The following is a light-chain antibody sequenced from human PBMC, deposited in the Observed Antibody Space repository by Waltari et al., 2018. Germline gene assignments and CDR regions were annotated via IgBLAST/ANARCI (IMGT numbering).Light chain of an antibody. Sequence: QSVLTQPPSASGTPGQRVTISCSGSSSNIGDNYVFWYQQFPGTAPKLLMYRNEQRPSGVPDRFSGSKSGTSASLAISGLRSEDEADYYCAAWDDSLTGFVAFGGGTKLTVL. CDR3: AAWDDSLTGFVA. V-gene: IGLV1-47*01. CDR1: SSNIGDNY. CDR2: RNE. J-gene: IGLJ2*01.